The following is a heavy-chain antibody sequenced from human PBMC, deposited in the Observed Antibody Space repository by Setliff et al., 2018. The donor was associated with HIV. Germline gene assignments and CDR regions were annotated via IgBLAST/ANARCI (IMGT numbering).Heavy chain of an antibody. CDR3: ARGNNDLESFDY. CDR1: GGSISSYY. V-gene: IGHV4-4*07. Sequence: SETLSLTCPVSGGSISSYYWSWIRQPPGKGLEWIGRIYASGKTTFNPSLKSRVRMSVDTSKNQSSLKLTSVTASDTAVYYCARGNNDLESFDYWGQGALVTVS. D-gene: IGHD3-3*01. J-gene: IGHJ4*02. CDR2: IYASGKT.